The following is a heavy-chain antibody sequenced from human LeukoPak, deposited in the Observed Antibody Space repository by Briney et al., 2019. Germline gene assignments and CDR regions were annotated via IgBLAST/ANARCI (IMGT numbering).Heavy chain of an antibody. Sequence: GESLRLSCAASGFTFSSYGMHWVRQAPGKGLEWVAFIRYDGSNKYYVDSVKGRFTISRDNAKSSLYLQMNSLRAEDAAVYYCTIDHILSSGSYYNPSWFDPWGQGTLVTVSS. CDR3: TIDHILSSGSYYNPSWFDP. V-gene: IGHV3-30*02. J-gene: IGHJ5*02. CDR2: IRYDGSNK. D-gene: IGHD3-10*01. CDR1: GFTFSSYG.